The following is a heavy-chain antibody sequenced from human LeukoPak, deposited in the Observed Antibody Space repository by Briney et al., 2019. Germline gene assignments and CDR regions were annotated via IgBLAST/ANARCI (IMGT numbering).Heavy chain of an antibody. CDR1: GFTVSSTY. J-gene: IGHJ4*02. Sequence: GGSLRLSCAASGFTVSSTYMSWVRQAPGKGLEWVSVIYKDGKIYYIDSVKGRFTISRDTSKNTLYLQMNSLRVEDTAVYYCASRHCSGGDCYSAGADPFDHWGQGTLVTVSS. V-gene: IGHV3-53*01. CDR2: IYKDGKI. D-gene: IGHD2-21*01. CDR3: ASRHCSGGDCYSAGADPFDH.